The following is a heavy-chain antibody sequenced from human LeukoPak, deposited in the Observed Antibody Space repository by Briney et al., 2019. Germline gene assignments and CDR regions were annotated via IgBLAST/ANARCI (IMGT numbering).Heavy chain of an antibody. J-gene: IGHJ4*02. CDR2: ISSNGGST. D-gene: IGHD3-22*01. V-gene: IGHV3-64*01. Sequence: PGGSLRLSCAASGLTVSSNCMSWVRQAPGKGLEYVSAISSNGGSTYYANSVKGRFTISRDNSKNTLYLQMGSLRAEDMAVYYCARVVYDSSGYYYGYWGQGTLVTVSS. CDR3: ARVVYDSSGYYYGY. CDR1: GLTVSSNC.